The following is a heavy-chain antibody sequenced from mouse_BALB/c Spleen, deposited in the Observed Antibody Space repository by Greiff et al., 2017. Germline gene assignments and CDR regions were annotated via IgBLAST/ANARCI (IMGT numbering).Heavy chain of an antibody. D-gene: IGHD1-2*01. CDR2: ISYSGST. Sequence: EVKLQESGPSLVKPSQTLSLTCSVTGDSITSGYWNWIRKFPGNKLEYMGYISYSGSTYYNPSLKSRISITRDTSKNQYYLQLNSVTTEDTATYYCARYSTTATFRYWYFDVWGAGTTVTVSS. CDR3: ARYSTTATFRYWYFDV. J-gene: IGHJ1*01. CDR1: GDSITSGY. V-gene: IGHV3-8*02.